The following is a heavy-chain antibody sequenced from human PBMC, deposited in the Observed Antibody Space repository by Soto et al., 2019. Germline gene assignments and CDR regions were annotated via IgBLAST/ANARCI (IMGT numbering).Heavy chain of an antibody. J-gene: IGHJ5*02. CDR2: IWYDGSNK. CDR1: GFTFSSYG. V-gene: IGHV3-33*01. D-gene: IGHD2-15*01. CDR3: ARDPDMPMRWFDP. Sequence: PGGSLRLSCAASGFTFSSYGMHWVRQAPGKGLEWVAVIWYDGSNKYYADSVKGRFTISRDNSKNTLYLQMNSLRAEDTAVYYCARDPDMPMRWFDPWGQGTLVTVSS.